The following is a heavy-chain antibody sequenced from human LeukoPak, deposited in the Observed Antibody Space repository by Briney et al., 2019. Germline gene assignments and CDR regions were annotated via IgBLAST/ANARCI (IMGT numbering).Heavy chain of an antibody. Sequence: QPGGSLRLSCAASGFTFSSYAMSWVRQAPGKGLEWVSAISGSGGSTYYADSVKGRFTISRDNSKNTLYLQMNSLRAEDTAVYYWARHIRFLEWLAPYFDYWGQGTLATVSS. CDR1: GFTFSSYA. D-gene: IGHD3-3*01. V-gene: IGHV3-23*01. CDR3: ARHIRFLEWLAPYFDY. CDR2: ISGSGGST. J-gene: IGHJ4*02.